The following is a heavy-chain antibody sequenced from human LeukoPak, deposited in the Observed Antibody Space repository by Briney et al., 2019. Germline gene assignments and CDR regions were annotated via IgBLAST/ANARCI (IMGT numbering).Heavy chain of an antibody. CDR1: GYTFSIYG. V-gene: IGHV1-18*01. J-gene: IGHJ4*02. D-gene: IGHD3-22*01. CDR3: ARDRHYYDSSGLDY. Sequence: GASVRVSCKASGYTFSIYGFSWVRQAPGQGLEWMGWISVYNGNTNYAQKFQGRVTMTTDTSTSTAHMELRSLRSDDTAAYYCARDRHYYDSSGLDYWGQGTLVTVSS. CDR2: ISVYNGNT.